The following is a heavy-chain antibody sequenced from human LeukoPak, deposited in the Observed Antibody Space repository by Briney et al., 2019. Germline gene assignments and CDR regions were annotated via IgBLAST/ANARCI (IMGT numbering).Heavy chain of an antibody. CDR1: GGSVSSYY. J-gene: IGHJ4*02. CDR3: ARAVEYSSSAFDY. CDR2: IYYSGST. D-gene: IGHD6-6*01. V-gene: IGHV4-59*04. Sequence: PSETLSLTCTVSGGSVSSYYWSWIRQPPGKGLEWIGYIYYSGSTYYNPSLKSRVTISVDTSKNQFSLKLSSVTAADTAVYYCARAVEYSSSAFDYWGQGTLVTVSS.